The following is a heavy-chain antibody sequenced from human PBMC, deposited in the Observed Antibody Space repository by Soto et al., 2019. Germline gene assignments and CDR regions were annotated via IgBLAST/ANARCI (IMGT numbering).Heavy chain of an antibody. V-gene: IGHV4-4*02. CDR2: IYHSGST. Sequence: QVQLQESGPGLVKPSGTLSLTCAVSGGSISSSNWWSWVRQPPGKGLEWIGEIYHSGSTNYNPSLKRRVTILVDKSKNQFSLRLSSVTAADTAVYYCARVSGSYYYGMDVWGQGTTVTVSS. D-gene: IGHD3-10*01. CDR1: GGSISSSNW. J-gene: IGHJ6*02. CDR3: ARVSGSYYYGMDV.